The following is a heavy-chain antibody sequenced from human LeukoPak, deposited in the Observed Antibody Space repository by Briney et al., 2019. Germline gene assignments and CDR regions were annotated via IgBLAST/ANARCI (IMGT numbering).Heavy chain of an antibody. CDR2: ISHSGSSV. Sequence: GGSLRLSCAASGFRFSDYYMNWFRQTPGEGPEWLSYISHSGSSVQYADSVRGRFTISRDNDKNSLYLQMNSLRVEDTAVYYCARDGAYDDTSGYRADFWGPGTLVTVSS. CDR1: GFRFSDYY. D-gene: IGHD3-22*01. V-gene: IGHV3-11*01. J-gene: IGHJ4*02. CDR3: ARDGAYDDTSGYRADF.